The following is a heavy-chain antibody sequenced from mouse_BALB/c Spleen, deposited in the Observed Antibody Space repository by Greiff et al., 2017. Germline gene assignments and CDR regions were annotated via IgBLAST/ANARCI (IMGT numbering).Heavy chain of an antibody. Sequence: EVMLVESGGDLVKPGGSLKLSCAASGFTFSSYGMSWVRQTPDKRLAWVATISSGGSYTYYPDSVKGRFTISRDNAKNTLYLQMSSLKSEDTAMYYCAKFITTVPHAMDYWGQGTSVTVSS. CDR1: GFTFSSYG. D-gene: IGHD1-2*01. CDR2: ISSGGSYT. J-gene: IGHJ4*01. V-gene: IGHV5-6*01. CDR3: AKFITTVPHAMDY.